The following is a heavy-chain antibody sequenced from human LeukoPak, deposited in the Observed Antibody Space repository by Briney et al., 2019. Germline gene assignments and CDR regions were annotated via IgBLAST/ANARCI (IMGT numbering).Heavy chain of an antibody. V-gene: IGHV3-7*01. Sequence: GGSLRLSCSGSGFSFSRYWLAWVRQAPGKGLEWVASINQDGSRGHYVDSVKGRFTISTDNAKSSLFLQMTSLRVEDTAVYYCARLKDDVTKFDYSSQGTLVTVSS. CDR3: ARLKDDVTKFDY. CDR2: INQDGSRG. CDR1: GFSFSRYW. D-gene: IGHD2-8*01. J-gene: IGHJ4*02.